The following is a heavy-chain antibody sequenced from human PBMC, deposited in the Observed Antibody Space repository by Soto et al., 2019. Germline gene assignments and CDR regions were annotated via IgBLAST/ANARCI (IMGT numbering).Heavy chain of an antibody. D-gene: IGHD4-4*01. CDR2: IYPGDSDT. Sequence: PGESLKISCKGSGYSFTSYWIGWVRQMPGKGLEWMGIIYPGDSDTRYSPSFQGQVTISADKSISTAYLQWSSLKASDTAMYYCARHPTVTHDYYYYYMDVWGKGTTVTVSS. CDR3: ARHPTVTHDYYYYYMDV. J-gene: IGHJ6*03. V-gene: IGHV5-51*01. CDR1: GYSFTSYW.